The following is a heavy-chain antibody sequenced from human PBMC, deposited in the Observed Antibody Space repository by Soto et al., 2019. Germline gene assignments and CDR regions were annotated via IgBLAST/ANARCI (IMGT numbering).Heavy chain of an antibody. D-gene: IGHD2-21*01. V-gene: IGHV3-23*01. J-gene: IGHJ4*02. CDR2: VSTSGDT. Sequence: PGGSLRLSCATSGFAFSSYAMYWVRQAPGTGLEWVSAVSTSGDTYYADSVRGRFTISRDNSKNTLYLQMDSLRADDTAVYYCAKKNEIAGSNQYYFDYRGQGSLVTVSS. CDR1: GFAFSSYA. CDR3: AKKNEIAGSNQYYFDY.